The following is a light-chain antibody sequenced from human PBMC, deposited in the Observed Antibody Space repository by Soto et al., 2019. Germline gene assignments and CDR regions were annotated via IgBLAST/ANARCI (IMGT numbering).Light chain of an antibody. CDR3: CSNAGSFYV. J-gene: IGLJ1*01. CDR2: EVS. Sequence: QSALTQPTSVSGSPGQSITISCTGTSSDVGSYNLVSWYQQHPGKAPKLMIYEVSKRPSGVSNRFSGSKSGNTASLTISGLQAEDEADSYCCSNAGSFYVFGTGTKLTVL. V-gene: IGLV2-23*02. CDR1: SSDVGSYNL.